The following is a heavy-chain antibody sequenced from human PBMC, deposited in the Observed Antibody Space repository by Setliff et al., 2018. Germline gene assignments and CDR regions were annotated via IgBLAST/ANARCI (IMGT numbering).Heavy chain of an antibody. J-gene: IGHJ4*02. D-gene: IGHD1-26*01. Sequence: GGSLRLSCTASGLSYINDWVSWVRQAPGKGPEWVSTISGSGDSTYYADAMRGRFTISRDNSKNSLYLQAKGLRAEDTAVYYCVKDGVGPTYTYFFDYWGQGSQVTVSS. V-gene: IGHV3-23*01. CDR2: ISGSGDST. CDR1: GLSYINDW. CDR3: VKDGVGPTYTYFFDY.